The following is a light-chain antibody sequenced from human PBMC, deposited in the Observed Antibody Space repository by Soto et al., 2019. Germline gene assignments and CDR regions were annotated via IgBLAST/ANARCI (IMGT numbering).Light chain of an antibody. CDR2: EVS. Sequence: QSVLTQPPSASGSPGQSVTISCTGTSSDVGAYKYVSWYQQLPGKAPKLTIYEVSKRPSGVPDRFSGSKSGNTASLTVSGLQTEDEADYYCTSYAGSNNVVFGGGTNVTVL. V-gene: IGLV2-8*01. CDR3: TSYAGSNNVV. J-gene: IGLJ2*01. CDR1: SSDVGAYKY.